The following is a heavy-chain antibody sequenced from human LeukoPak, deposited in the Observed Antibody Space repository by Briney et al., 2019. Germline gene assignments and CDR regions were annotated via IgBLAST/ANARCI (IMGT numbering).Heavy chain of an antibody. CDR3: ARHGDSSSWYLTPFDY. CDR1: GGPISSSSYY. D-gene: IGHD6-13*01. J-gene: IGHJ4*02. CDR2: IYYSGST. Sequence: SVTLSLTCTVSGGPISSSSYYWGWIRQPPGKGLEWIGSIYYSGSTYYNPSLKSRVTISVDTSKNQFSLKLSSVTAADTAVYYCARHGDSSSWYLTPFDYWGQGTLVTVSS. V-gene: IGHV4-39*01.